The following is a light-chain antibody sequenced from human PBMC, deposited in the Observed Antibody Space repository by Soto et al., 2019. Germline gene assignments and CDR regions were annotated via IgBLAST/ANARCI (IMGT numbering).Light chain of an antibody. CDR2: SAT. J-gene: IGKJ2*01. CDR3: QQINSYPYT. Sequence: DIQLTQSPSFLAASVGDRVTITCRASQGIASFLAWYQQKPGKAPKLLIYSATTLQTGVSSRFSGSRSGPEFTLTISSLQPEXFATYYCQQINSYPYTFAQGTKVDIK. CDR1: QGIASF. V-gene: IGKV1-9*01.